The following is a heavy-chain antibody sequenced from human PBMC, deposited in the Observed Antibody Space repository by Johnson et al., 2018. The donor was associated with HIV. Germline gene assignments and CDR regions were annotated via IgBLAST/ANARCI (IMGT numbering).Heavy chain of an antibody. Sequence: QVQLVESGGGVVQPGGSLRLSCAASGFTFSRYGMHWVRQAPGKGLEWVAFIRYDGSNKYYADSVKGRFTISRDNSKNTLYLQMNSLRAEDTAVYYCAKDPSYDMAHTDGFDIWGQGTMVTVSS. D-gene: IGHD3-22*01. V-gene: IGHV3-30*02. J-gene: IGHJ3*02. CDR3: AKDPSYDMAHTDGFDI. CDR1: GFTFSRYG. CDR2: IRYDGSNK.